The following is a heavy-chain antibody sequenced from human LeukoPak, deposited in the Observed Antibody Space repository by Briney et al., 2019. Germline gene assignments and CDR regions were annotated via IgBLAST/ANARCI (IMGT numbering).Heavy chain of an antibody. Sequence: GSLRLSCAASGFTISTYAMHWVRQAPGKGLEFVSGISSNGAGTYYANSVKGRFTISRDNAKNSLDLQMSSLRADDTALYYCARSKIDYWGQGTQVTVSS. D-gene: IGHD4-11*01. CDR3: ARSKIDY. J-gene: IGHJ4*02. V-gene: IGHV3-64*01. CDR2: ISSNGAGT. CDR1: GFTISTYA.